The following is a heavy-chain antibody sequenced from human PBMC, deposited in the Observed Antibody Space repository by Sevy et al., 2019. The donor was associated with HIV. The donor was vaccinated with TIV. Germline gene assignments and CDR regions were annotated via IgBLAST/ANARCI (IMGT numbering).Heavy chain of an antibody. V-gene: IGHV3-74*01. CDR1: GFTSNNFW. Sequence: GGSLRLSCAASGFTSNNFWLHWVRQAPGKGLVWVSRINSDGESTGYADFVKGRFTFSRDNAKNTAYLQMNSLRADDTAIYYCARGTRGVVDSWGQGTLVTVSS. CDR3: ARGTRGVVDS. J-gene: IGHJ4*02. D-gene: IGHD3-10*01. CDR2: INSDGEST.